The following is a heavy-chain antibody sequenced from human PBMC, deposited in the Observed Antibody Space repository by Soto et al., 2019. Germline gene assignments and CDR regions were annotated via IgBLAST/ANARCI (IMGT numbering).Heavy chain of an antibody. CDR2: INAGNGNT. D-gene: IGHD6-19*01. CDR3: AREQYRRGGYGYSQH. J-gene: IGHJ1*01. CDR1: GYTFTSYA. Sequence: ASVKVSCKASGYTFTSYAMHWVRQAPGQRLEWMGWINAGNGNTKYSQKFQGRVTITRDTSASTAYMELSSLRSEDTAVYYCAREQYRRGGYGYSQHWGQGTLVPVSS. V-gene: IGHV1-3*01.